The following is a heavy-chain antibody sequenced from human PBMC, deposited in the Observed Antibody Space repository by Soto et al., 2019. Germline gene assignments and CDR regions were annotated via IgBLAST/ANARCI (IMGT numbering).Heavy chain of an antibody. J-gene: IGHJ4*02. CDR3: ARTDSAWTSRGYCSGGSCYSVDY. V-gene: IGHV1-18*01. D-gene: IGHD2-15*01. Sequence: GASVKVSCKASGYTFTSYGISWVRQAPGQGLEWMGWISAYNGNTNYAQKLQGRVTMTTDTSTSTAYMELRSLRSDDTAVYYCARTDSAWTSRGYCSGGSCYSVDYWGQGTLVTVSS. CDR1: GYTFTSYG. CDR2: ISAYNGNT.